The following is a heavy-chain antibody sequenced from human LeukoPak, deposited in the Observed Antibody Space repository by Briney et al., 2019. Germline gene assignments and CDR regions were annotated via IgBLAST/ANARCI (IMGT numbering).Heavy chain of an antibody. V-gene: IGHV3-48*03. Sequence: GGSLRLSCAASGFTFSSYEMNWVRQAPGKGLEWVTYISSSGSTIYYVDSVKGRFTISRDNAKNSLYLQMNSLRAEDTAVYYCARSLRQWLVEGAFDIWGQGTMVTVSS. CDR3: ARSLRQWLVEGAFDI. D-gene: IGHD6-19*01. J-gene: IGHJ3*02. CDR2: ISSSGSTI. CDR1: GFTFSSYE.